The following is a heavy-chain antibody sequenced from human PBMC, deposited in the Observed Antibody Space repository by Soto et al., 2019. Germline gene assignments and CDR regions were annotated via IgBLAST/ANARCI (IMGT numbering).Heavy chain of an antibody. CDR3: ARGIWYSGSYYFDY. J-gene: IGHJ4*02. V-gene: IGHV1-3*01. D-gene: IGHD1-26*01. CDR2: IDAGNGKT. Sequence: ASVKVSCKASGYTFTKYAVHWVRQAPGQRLEWMGWIDAGNGKTKYSQKFQGRVTITRDTSASTAYMELSSLTSEDTAVYYCARGIWYSGSYYFDYWGQGALVTGSS. CDR1: GYTFTKYA.